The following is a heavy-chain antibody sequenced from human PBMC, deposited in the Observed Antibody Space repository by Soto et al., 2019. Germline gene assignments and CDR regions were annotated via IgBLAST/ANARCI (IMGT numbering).Heavy chain of an antibody. Sequence: QVQLQQWGAGLLKPSETLSLTCAVYGGSFSGYYWSWIRQPPGKGLEWIGEINHSGSTNYNPSLKSRVTISVDTSKNQFSLKLSSVTAADTAVYYCARGHVLYNWNDLVRYYYCYGMDVWGQGTTVTVSS. D-gene: IGHD1-1*01. CDR2: INHSGST. V-gene: IGHV4-34*01. J-gene: IGHJ6*02. CDR1: GGSFSGYY. CDR3: ARGHVLYNWNDLVRYYYCYGMDV.